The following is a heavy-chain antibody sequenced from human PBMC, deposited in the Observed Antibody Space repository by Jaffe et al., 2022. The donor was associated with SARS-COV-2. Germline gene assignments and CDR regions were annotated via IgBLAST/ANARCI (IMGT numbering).Heavy chain of an antibody. CDR2: ISSSSSYI. V-gene: IGHV3-21*01. Sequence: EVQLVESGGGLVKPGGSLRLSCVASGFSFSTYSMNWVRQAPGKGLEWVSSISSSSSYIYYADSVKGRFTISRDNAKNSLYLQMNSLRAEDTAVYYCARDNGQWVVPFYYYAMDVWGQGTTVTVSS. CDR3: ARDNGQWVVPFYYYAMDV. CDR1: GFSFSTYS. D-gene: IGHD6-19*01. J-gene: IGHJ6*02.